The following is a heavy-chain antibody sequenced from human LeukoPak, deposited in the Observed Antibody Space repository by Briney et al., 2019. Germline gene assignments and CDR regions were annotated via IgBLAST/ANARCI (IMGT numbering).Heavy chain of an antibody. CDR3: ARAAGLAFDY. D-gene: IGHD6-19*01. J-gene: IGHJ4*02. CDR2: IIPIFGTA. Sequence: ASVKVSCKASGGTFSSYAISWVGQAPGQGLEWMGGIIPIFGTANYAQKFQGRVTITTDESTSAAYMELSSLRSEDTAVYYCARAAGLAFDYWGQGTLVTVSS. CDR1: GGTFSSYA. V-gene: IGHV1-69*05.